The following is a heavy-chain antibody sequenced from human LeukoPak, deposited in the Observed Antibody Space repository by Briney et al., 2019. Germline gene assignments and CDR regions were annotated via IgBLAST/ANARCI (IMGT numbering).Heavy chain of an antibody. CDR1: GYTFTSYY. CDR2: INPSGGST. CDR3: ARHSATYYDFWSGYLREGFDY. V-gene: IGHV1-46*01. J-gene: IGHJ4*02. D-gene: IGHD3-3*01. Sequence: ASVKVSCKASGYTFTSYYMHWVRQAPGQGLEWMGIINPSGGSTSYAQKFQGRVTITTDESTSTAYMELSSLRSEDTAVYYCARHSATYYDFWSGYLREGFDYWGQGTLVTVSS.